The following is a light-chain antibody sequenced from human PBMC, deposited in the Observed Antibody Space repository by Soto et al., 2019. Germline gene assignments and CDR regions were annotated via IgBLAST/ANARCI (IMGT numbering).Light chain of an antibody. V-gene: IGKV3-20*01. Sequence: EIVLTQSPGTLSLSPGERATVSCRASQRFTSGYLAWYQQKPGQAPRLLIHGASTRATGVPARFSGSESETDFTLTISGLEPEDFAVYYCQQYDSAPRTFGQGTKVEIK. CDR1: QRFTSGY. J-gene: IGKJ1*01. CDR3: QQYDSAPRT. CDR2: GAS.